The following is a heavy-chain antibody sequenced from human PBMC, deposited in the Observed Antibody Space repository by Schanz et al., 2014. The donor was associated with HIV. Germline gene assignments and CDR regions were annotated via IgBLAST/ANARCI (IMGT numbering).Heavy chain of an antibody. D-gene: IGHD2-21*01. V-gene: IGHV1-2*02. CDR3: ASAGLWYKAGDYYGSAFDV. Sequence: QVQLVQSGAEVKKPGASVTVSCKASAYSFSGYYIHWVRQAPGQGLEWMGWINSDNGTNYAQEFQGRVIVTINPSRRTVYLELHDLTSDDTAVYYCASAGLWYKAGDYYGSAFDVWGRGTAVTVSS. CDR1: AYSFSGYY. CDR2: INSDNGT. J-gene: IGHJ3*01.